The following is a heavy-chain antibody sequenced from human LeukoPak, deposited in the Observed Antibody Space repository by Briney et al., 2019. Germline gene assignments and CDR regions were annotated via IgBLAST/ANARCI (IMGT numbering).Heavy chain of an antibody. CDR2: ISGSGGST. CDR1: GFTFSSYA. J-gene: IGHJ4*02. D-gene: IGHD1-1*01. CDR3: AKGYRHSLFVHFDY. Sequence: PGGSLRLSCAASGFTFSSYAMSWVRQAPGRGLEWVSAISGSGGSTYYADSVKGRFTISRDNSKNTLYLQMNSLRAEDTAVYYCAKGYRHSLFVHFDYWGQGTLVTVSS. V-gene: IGHV3-23*01.